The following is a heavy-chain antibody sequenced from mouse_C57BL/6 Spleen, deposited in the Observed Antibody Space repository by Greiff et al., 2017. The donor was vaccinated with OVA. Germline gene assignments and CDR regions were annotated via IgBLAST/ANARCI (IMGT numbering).Heavy chain of an antibody. CDR3: ARIHVPVRFDY. CDR2: LWWDDDK. CDR1: GFSLSTFGMG. V-gene: IGHV8-8*01. J-gene: IGHJ2*01. Sequence: QVTLKESGPGILQPSQTLSLTCSFSGFSLSTFGMGVGWLRQPSGKGLEWLAHLWWDDDKYYNPALKSRLTISKATSKNQVFLHIANVGNADTATSYCARIHVPVRFDYWGQGTTLTVSS.